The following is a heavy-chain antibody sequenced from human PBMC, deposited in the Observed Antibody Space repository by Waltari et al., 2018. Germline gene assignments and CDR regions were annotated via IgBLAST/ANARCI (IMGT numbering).Heavy chain of an antibody. D-gene: IGHD1-1*01. J-gene: IGHJ6*02. CDR1: GGTFANYA. CDR2: LIPMFNPF. CDR3: ARPLPPDNKSWYYYFGMDV. V-gene: IGHV1-69*05. Sequence: QVQLVQSGAEAKKPGSSVKVSCKYSGGTFANYAISWVRQAPGQGVGWMGGLIPMFNPFTYAQSFKDRVTITQDESTTTAFMELSGLRFDDPAIYYCARPLPPDNKSWYYYFGMDVWGQGTTVTVSS.